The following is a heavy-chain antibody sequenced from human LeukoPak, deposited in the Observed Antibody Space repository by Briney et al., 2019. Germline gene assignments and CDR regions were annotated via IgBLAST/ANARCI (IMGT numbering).Heavy chain of an antibody. CDR2: VSGGGGST. CDR3: AKFEGAAIPGWFNDY. D-gene: IGHD6-19*01. V-gene: IGHV3-23*01. Sequence: PGGSLRLSCAASGFTFSSYAMTWVRQAPGRGLEWVSAVSGGGGSTFYADSVKGRFTISRDNSKNTLYLQMNSLRTEDTAVYFCAKFEGAAIPGWFNDYWGQGILVTVSS. J-gene: IGHJ4*02. CDR1: GFTFSSYA.